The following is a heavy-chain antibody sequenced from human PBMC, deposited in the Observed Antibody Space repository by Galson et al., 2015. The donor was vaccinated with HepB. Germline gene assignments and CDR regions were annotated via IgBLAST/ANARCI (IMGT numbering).Heavy chain of an antibody. CDR1: GFTFSSYW. CDR3: ARSGPRGINSGCDDESREDFDY. CDR2: IKQDGSEK. V-gene: IGHV3-7*03. Sequence: SLRLSCAASGFTFSSYWMSWVRQAPGKGLEWVANIKQDGSEKYYVDSVKGRFTISRDNAKNSLYLQMNSLRAEDTAVYYCARSGPRGINSGCDDESREDFDYWGQGTLVTVSS. J-gene: IGHJ4*02. D-gene: IGHD1-26*01.